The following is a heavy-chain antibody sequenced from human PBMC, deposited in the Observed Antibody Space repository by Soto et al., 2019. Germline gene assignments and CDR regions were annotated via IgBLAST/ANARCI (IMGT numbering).Heavy chain of an antibody. V-gene: IGHV1-18*01. Sequence: QVQLVQSGAEVKKPGASVKVSCKASGYTFTSYGISWGRQEPGQGLEWMGWSSDYNGNTNYAQKLQGRVTMTTDTSTSTAYMELRSLRSEDTAVYYCARVPAAIVMYNWFDPWGQGTLGNVSS. J-gene: IGHJ5*02. CDR3: ARVPAAIVMYNWFDP. CDR2: SSDYNGNT. CDR1: GYTFTSYG. D-gene: IGHD2-2*01.